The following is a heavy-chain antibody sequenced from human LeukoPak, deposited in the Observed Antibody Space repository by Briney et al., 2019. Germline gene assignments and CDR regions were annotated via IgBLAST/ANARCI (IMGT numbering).Heavy chain of an antibody. V-gene: IGHV3-23*01. J-gene: IGHJ2*01. Sequence: PGGSLRLSCAASGFPFSSYAVSWVRQAPGKGLEWVPAISGSGDSTYYAGSVKGRFTISRDNSKNALYLQMNSLRAEDTAVYYCAKMATVRYFDLWGRGTLVTVSS. CDR3: AKMATVRYFDL. D-gene: IGHD5-24*01. CDR1: GFPFSSYA. CDR2: ISGSGDST.